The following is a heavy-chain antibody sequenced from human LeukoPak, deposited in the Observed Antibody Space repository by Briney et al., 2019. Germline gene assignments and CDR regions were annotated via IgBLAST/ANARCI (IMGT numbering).Heavy chain of an antibody. CDR1: GYTLTDLS. Sequence: ASVTVSCKVSGYTLTDLSMHWVRQAPGKRLEWMGGVEPEDGKAICAQRFQGRVTMTEDTSTDTAYMELSSLRSEDTAVYYCTTDILDYCDTSSCHKGNSWGQGTLVTVSS. J-gene: IGHJ4*02. CDR3: TTDILDYCDTSSCHKGNS. V-gene: IGHV1-24*01. D-gene: IGHD2-2*02. CDR2: VEPEDGKA.